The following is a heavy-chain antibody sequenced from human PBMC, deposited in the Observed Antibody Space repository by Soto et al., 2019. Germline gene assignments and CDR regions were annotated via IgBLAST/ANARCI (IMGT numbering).Heavy chain of an antibody. CDR2: IYHGDSDT. Sequence: GESVKISCKGSGYSFTSYWLGWVRHMPEKGLEWMGIIYHGDSDTRYSPSFQGQVTISADKSISTAYLQWSSLKAADTAMYYCASHPYCSGGSCFSFDIWGQGTMVTVSS. V-gene: IGHV5-51*01. CDR1: GYSFTSYW. J-gene: IGHJ3*02. CDR3: ASHPYCSGGSCFSFDI. D-gene: IGHD2-15*01.